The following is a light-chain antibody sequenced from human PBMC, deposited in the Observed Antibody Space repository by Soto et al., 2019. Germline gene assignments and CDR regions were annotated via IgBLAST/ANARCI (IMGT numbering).Light chain of an antibody. CDR2: EVS. CDR1: NSDVGGYNF. V-gene: IGLV2-14*01. J-gene: IGLJ1*01. CDR3: SSYTSSTTLYV. Sequence: QSALTQPASVSGSPGQSITISCTGTNSDVGGYNFVSWYQQTPGKAPKLIISEVSNRPSGVSSRVSGSKSGNTASLTISGLQAEDEADYHCSSYTSSTTLYVFGTGTKLTVL.